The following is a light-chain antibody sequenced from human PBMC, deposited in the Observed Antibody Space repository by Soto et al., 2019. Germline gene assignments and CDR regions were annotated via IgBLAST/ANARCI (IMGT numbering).Light chain of an antibody. Sequence: EIVLTQSPATLSLSPGERATLSCRASQSVGSYLAWYQHKPGQAPRLLIYGASNRAAAIPGRFSGRGSGTDFTLTISSLESGDSAVYYCQQRDKSPRTFGQGTKLEIK. V-gene: IGKV3-11*01. CDR3: QQRDKSPRT. J-gene: IGKJ2*01. CDR2: GAS. CDR1: QSVGSY.